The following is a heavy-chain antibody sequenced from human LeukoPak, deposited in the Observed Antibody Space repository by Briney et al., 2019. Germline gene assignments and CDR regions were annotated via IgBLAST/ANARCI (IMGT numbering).Heavy chain of an antibody. D-gene: IGHD6-13*01. J-gene: IGHJ1*01. CDR1: GGTFSNDI. V-gene: IGHV1-2*02. Sequence: GASVKVSCRASGGTFSNDIITWVQQAPGQGLEWVGWIVANSGGRNYEKKFQGRVTMTRDTSISTAYMELSRLRSDDTAVYYCARESSSWLEYFQHWGQGTLVTVSS. CDR2: IVANSGGR. CDR3: ARESSSWLEYFQH.